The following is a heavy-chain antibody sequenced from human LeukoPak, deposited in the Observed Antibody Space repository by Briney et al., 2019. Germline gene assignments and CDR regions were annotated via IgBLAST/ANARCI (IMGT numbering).Heavy chain of an antibody. Sequence: PGGSLRLSCAASGFTFSSYGMHWVRQAPGKGLEWVAFIRYDGSNKYYADSVKGRFTISRDNSKNTLYLQMNRLRAEDTAVYYCAKGQPGGDYWGQGTLVTVSS. CDR2: IRYDGSNK. V-gene: IGHV3-30*02. D-gene: IGHD3-10*01. CDR3: AKGQPGGDY. J-gene: IGHJ4*02. CDR1: GFTFSSYG.